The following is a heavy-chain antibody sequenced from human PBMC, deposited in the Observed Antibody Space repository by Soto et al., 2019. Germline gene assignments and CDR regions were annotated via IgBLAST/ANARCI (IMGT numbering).Heavy chain of an antibody. CDR2: ISYDGSNK. V-gene: IGHV3-30-3*01. Sequence: GGSLRLSCAASGFTFSSYAMHWVRQAPGKGLEWVAVISYDGSNKYYADSVKGRFTISRDNSKNTLYLQMNSLRAEDTAVYYCARDRGSSSWEDKYYFDYWGQGTLVTVS. CDR1: GFTFSSYA. J-gene: IGHJ4*02. D-gene: IGHD6-13*01. CDR3: ARDRGSSSWEDKYYFDY.